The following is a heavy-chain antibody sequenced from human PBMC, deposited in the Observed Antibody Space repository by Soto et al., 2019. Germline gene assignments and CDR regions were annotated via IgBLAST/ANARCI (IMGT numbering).Heavy chain of an antibody. CDR2: IYYSGST. V-gene: IGHV4-31*03. J-gene: IGHJ6*02. D-gene: IGHD6-19*01. CDR3: ARVRVVAGYYGMDV. CDR1: GGSISSGGYY. Sequence: SETLSLTCTVSGGSISSGGYYWSWIRQHPGKGLEWIGYIYYSGSTYYNPSLKSRVTISVDTSKNQFSLKLSSVTAADTAVYYCARVRVVAGYYGMDVWGQGTTVTVSS.